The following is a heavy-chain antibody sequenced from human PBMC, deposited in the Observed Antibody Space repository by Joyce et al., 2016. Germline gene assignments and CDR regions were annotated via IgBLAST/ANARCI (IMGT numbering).Heavy chain of an antibody. J-gene: IGHJ4*02. V-gene: IGHV1-46*01. CDR2: INTRGGGT. D-gene: IGHD6-19*01. CDR1: GSTFTGFY. Sequence: VHLVQSGAEVKEPGASVKVSCKASGSTFTGFYVHWVRQAPGQGLEWMGMINTRGGGTTYAQKFQGRVTLTRDTAANTHYMELTSLTSDDTAVFYCARDLTGSGWYYFDHWGQGTLVTVSS. CDR3: ARDLTGSGWYYFDH.